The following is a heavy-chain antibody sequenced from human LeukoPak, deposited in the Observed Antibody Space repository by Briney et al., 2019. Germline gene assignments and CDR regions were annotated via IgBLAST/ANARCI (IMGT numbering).Heavy chain of an antibody. J-gene: IGHJ4*02. CDR2: IYSGGST. V-gene: IGHV3-66*01. Sequence: VGSLRLSRAASGFTVSSNYMSCVRQAPGEGLEWVSVIYSGGSTYYAAYVKGRLTISRDNSKNTLYLQMNSLRAEDTAVYYCAREDYHSSGRGFDYWGQGTLVTVSS. D-gene: IGHD3-22*01. CDR3: AREDYHSSGRGFDY. CDR1: GFTVSSNY.